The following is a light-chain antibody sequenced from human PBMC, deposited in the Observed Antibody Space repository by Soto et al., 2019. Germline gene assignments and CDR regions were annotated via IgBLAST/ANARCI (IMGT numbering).Light chain of an antibody. Sequence: IQLTQSPSSLSASVGDRVTISCRASQGIANFLAWYQQKPGKAPKLLIYGASTLQSGVPSRFSGSGSGTDFTITISSLQPEDFATYYCQQLNSFPITFGPGTKVDIK. CDR3: QQLNSFPIT. CDR1: QGIANF. J-gene: IGKJ3*01. V-gene: IGKV1-9*01. CDR2: GAS.